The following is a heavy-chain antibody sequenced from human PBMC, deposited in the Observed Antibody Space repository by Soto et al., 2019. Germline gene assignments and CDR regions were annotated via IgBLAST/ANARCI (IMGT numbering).Heavy chain of an antibody. CDR1: EAGVSRND. V-gene: IGHV1-69*01. CDR3: ARGAPYSLV. D-gene: IGHD6-13*01. J-gene: IGHJ6*02. CDR2: ISHIFGTA. Sequence: VSGKSSEAGVSRNDISKVRQEPGQGLEWMGGISHIFGTANYAQKFQGRVKITADESTSTVYMELSSLKSEDTAVYYFARGAPYSLVWGQGTTVTVSS.